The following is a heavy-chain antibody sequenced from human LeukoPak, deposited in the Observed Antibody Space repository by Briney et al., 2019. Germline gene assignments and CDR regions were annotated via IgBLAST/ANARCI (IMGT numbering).Heavy chain of an antibody. CDR2: MNPNSGTT. Sequence: ASVKVSCKASGYTFSNYDISWVRQAAGQGLEWMGWMNPNSGTTGYAQKFQGRVSMTRNTSIRTAYVELSSLRSEDTAVYYCARGRGYPPAFDIWGQGTLVTVSS. CDR3: ARGRGYPPAFDI. CDR1: GYTFSNYD. J-gene: IGHJ3*02. D-gene: IGHD6-25*01. V-gene: IGHV1-8*02.